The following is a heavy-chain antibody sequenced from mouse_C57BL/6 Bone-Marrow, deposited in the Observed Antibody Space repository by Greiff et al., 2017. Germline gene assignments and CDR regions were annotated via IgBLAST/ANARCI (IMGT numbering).Heavy chain of an antibody. Sequence: VQLQQSGAELVKPGASVKMSCKASGYTFTSYWITWVKQRPGQGLEWIGDIYPGSGSTNYNEKFKSKATLTVDTSSSTAYMQLSSLTSEDSAFYYCARPYYYGSSPYYFDYWGQGTTLTVSS. D-gene: IGHD1-1*01. J-gene: IGHJ2*01. V-gene: IGHV1-55*01. CDR1: GYTFTSYW. CDR2: IYPGSGST. CDR3: ARPYYYGSSPYYFDY.